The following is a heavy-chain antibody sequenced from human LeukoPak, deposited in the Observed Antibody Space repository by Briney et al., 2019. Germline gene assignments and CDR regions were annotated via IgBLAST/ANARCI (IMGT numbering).Heavy chain of an antibody. CDR3: ARRAGAYSHPYDY. V-gene: IGHV3-53*01. CDR1: GFTVSSNS. Sequence: GGSLRLSCTVSGFTVSSNSMSWVRQAPGKGLEWVSFIYRDNTHYSDSVKGRFTISRDNSKNTLYLQMNSLRAEDTAVYYCARRAGAYSHPYDYWGQGTLATVSS. CDR2: IYRDNT. J-gene: IGHJ4*02. D-gene: IGHD4/OR15-4a*01.